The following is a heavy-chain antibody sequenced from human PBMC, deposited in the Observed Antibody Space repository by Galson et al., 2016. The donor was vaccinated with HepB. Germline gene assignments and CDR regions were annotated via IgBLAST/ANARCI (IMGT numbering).Heavy chain of an antibody. D-gene: IGHD5-24*01. CDR1: GFSFSNYA. CDR3: ARRMSTITSFDY. Sequence: SLRLSCAASGFSFSNYAMRWVRQAPGKGLEWVAVISYDRSNKNYAASVKGRFTISRDNSKNTLYLEMTSLREEDTAVYYCARRMSTITSFDYWGQGTLVTVAS. CDR2: ISYDRSNK. J-gene: IGHJ4*02. V-gene: IGHV3-30*03.